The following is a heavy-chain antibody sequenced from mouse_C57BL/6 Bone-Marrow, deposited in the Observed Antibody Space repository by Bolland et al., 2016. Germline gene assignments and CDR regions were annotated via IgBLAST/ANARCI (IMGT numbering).Heavy chain of an antibody. D-gene: IGHD2-1*01. CDR3: ARAYGNPAGFAY. J-gene: IGHJ3*01. Sequence: YNDDTKYNEKFKGKATLTVEKSSSTVYLELSRLTSDDSAVYYCARAYGNPAGFAYWGQGTLV. CDR2: YNDDT. V-gene: IGHV1-47*01.